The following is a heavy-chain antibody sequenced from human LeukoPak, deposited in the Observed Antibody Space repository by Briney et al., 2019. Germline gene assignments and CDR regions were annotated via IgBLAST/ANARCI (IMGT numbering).Heavy chain of an antibody. CDR3: ARTDFDWFSARWFDP. CDR1: GFTFSSYS. V-gene: IGHV3-48*01. J-gene: IGHJ5*02. Sequence: GGSLRLSCAASGFTFSSYSMNWVRQAPGKGLEWVSYISSSSSTIYYADSVKGRFTISRDNAKNSLYLQVNSLRAEDTAVYYCARTDFDWFSARWFDPWGQGTLVTVSS. CDR2: ISSSSSTI. D-gene: IGHD3-9*01.